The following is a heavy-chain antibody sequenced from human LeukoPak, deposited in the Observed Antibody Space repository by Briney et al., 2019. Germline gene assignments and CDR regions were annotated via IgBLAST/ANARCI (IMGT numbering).Heavy chain of an antibody. CDR3: ARVLGEGDYYDSSGYYYAPDY. D-gene: IGHD3-22*01. Sequence: ASVKVSCKASGYTFTSYGISWVRQAPGQELEWMGWISAYNGNTNYAQKLQGRVTMTTDTSTSTAYMELRSLRSDDTAVYYCARVLGEGDYYDSSGYYYAPDYWGQGTLVTVSS. J-gene: IGHJ4*02. CDR2: ISAYNGNT. V-gene: IGHV1-18*01. CDR1: GYTFTSYG.